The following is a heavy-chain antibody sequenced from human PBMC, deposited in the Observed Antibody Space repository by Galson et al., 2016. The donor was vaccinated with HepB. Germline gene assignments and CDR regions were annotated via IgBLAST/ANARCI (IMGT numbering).Heavy chain of an antibody. D-gene: IGHD6-6*01. CDR2: ISYDGSNK. CDR1: FSSYV. J-gene: IGHJ3*02. CDR3: VRDQGIAGRQPGAFDI. Sequence: FSSYVIHWVRQAPGKGLEWVTVISYDGSNKDYADSVRGRFTISRDNSKNTLYLQMNSLRVEDTAVYYCVRDQGIAGRQPGAFDIWGQGTLVTVSS. V-gene: IGHV3-33*05.